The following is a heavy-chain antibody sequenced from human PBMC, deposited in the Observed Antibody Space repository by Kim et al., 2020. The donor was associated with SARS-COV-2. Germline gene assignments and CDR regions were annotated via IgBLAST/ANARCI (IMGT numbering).Heavy chain of an antibody. CDR3: ARVKSWSYYYDSSGYYDY. D-gene: IGHD3-22*01. CDR1: GGSFSGYY. Sequence: SETLSLTCAVYGGSFSGYYWSWIRQPPGKGLEWIGEINHSGSTNYNPSLKSRVTISVDTSKNQFSLKLSSVTAADTAVYYCARVKSWSYYYDSSGYYDYWGQGTLVTVSS. CDR2: INHSGST. J-gene: IGHJ4*02. V-gene: IGHV4-34*01.